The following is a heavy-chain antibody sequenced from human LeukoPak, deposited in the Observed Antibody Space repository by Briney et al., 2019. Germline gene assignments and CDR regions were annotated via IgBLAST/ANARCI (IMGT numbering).Heavy chain of an antibody. J-gene: IGHJ4*02. CDR1: GFTFSSYA. Sequence: GGSLRLSCVASGFTFSSYAMHWVRQAPGKGLEWVAVISYDGSNKYYADSVKGRFTISRDNSKNTLYLQMNSLRAEDTAVYYCARDPGVQYFDYWGQGTLVTVSS. CDR2: ISYDGSNK. D-gene: IGHD3-10*01. CDR3: ARDPGVQYFDY. V-gene: IGHV3-30*04.